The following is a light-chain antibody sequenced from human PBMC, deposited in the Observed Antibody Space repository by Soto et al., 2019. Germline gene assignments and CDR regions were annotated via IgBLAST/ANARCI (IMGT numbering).Light chain of an antibody. CDR2: GAS. J-gene: IGKJ5*01. Sequence: TLSCSASQSVSSNLAWYQQKPGQAPRLLIYGASTRATDIPARFSGSGSGTEFTLFFIKLKSAYEVVLRCRHYCSSASPIFG. CDR1: QSVSSN. CDR3: RHYCSSASPI. V-gene: IGKV3-15*01.